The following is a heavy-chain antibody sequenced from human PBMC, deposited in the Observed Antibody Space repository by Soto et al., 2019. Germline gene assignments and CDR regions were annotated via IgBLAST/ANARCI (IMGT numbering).Heavy chain of an antibody. CDR2: IYYSGST. Sequence: PSETLSLTCTVSGGSISSGGYYWSWIRQNPGKGLEWIGYIYYSGSTYYNPSLKSRVTIPVDTSKNQFSLKLSSVTAADTAVYYCARERQGRRTYYYYYMDVWGKGTTVTVSS. V-gene: IGHV4-31*03. CDR1: GGSISSGGYY. J-gene: IGHJ6*03. CDR3: ARERQGRRTYYYYYMDV.